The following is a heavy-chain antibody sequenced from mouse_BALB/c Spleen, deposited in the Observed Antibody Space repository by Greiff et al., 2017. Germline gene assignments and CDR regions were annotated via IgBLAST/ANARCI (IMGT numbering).Heavy chain of an antibody. Sequence: VQLQQSGTVLARPGASVKMSCKASGYTFTSYWMHWVKQRPGQGLEWIGAIYPGNSDTSYNQKFKGKAKLTAVTSTSTAYMELSSLTNEDSAVYYCTRGTYYDYDWFAYWGQGTLVTVSA. CDR3: TRGTYYDYDWFAY. D-gene: IGHD2-4*01. J-gene: IGHJ3*01. CDR2: IYPGNSDT. CDR1: GYTFTSYW. V-gene: IGHV1-5*01.